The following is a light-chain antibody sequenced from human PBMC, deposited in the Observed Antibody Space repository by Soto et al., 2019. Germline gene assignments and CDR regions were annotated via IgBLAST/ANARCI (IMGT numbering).Light chain of an antibody. V-gene: IGKV1-5*01. CDR3: QQYNSYSFT. CDR2: DAS. J-gene: IGKJ3*01. Sequence: DIQMTQSPSTLSASVGDRVTITCWASQSISSWLAWYQQKPGKAPKLLIYDASSLESGVPSRFSGSGSGTEFTLTISSLQPDDFATYSCQQYNSYSFTFGPGTKVDIK. CDR1: QSISSW.